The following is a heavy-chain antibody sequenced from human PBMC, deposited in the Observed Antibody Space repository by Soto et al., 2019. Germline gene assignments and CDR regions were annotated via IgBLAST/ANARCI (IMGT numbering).Heavy chain of an antibody. CDR3: ARGITNIPGFSADY. J-gene: IGHJ4*02. CDR2: IYYSGST. V-gene: IGHV4-59*01. CDR1: GGSISSYY. Sequence: SETLSLTCTVSGGSISSYYWSWIRQPPGKGLEWIGYIYYSGSTNYNPSLKSRVTISVDTSKNQFSLKLSTVTAADTAVYYCARGITNIPGFSADYWGQGTLVTVSS. D-gene: IGHD3-10*01.